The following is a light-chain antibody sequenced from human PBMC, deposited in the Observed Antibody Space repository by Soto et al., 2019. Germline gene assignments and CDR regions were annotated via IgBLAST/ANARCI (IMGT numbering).Light chain of an antibody. CDR3: QQYYSFPRT. CDR1: QNISSY. CDR2: GAS. V-gene: IGKV1-39*01. J-gene: IGKJ1*01. Sequence: DIPMTLSPSSLSTSVGDRVSITCMASQNISSYLNWYQQKPGKAPKLLINGASSLQSGVPSRFSGSASGTDFTLTISSLQPEDFATYYCQQYYSFPRTFGQGTKVDIK.